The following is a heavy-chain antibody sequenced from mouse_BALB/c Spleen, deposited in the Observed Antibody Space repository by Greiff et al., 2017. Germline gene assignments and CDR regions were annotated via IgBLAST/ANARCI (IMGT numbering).Heavy chain of an antibody. CDR2: ISDGGSYT. V-gene: IGHV5-4*02. CDR3: ARDYGSSYAMDY. Sequence: EVQLVESGGGLVQPGGSLKLSCAASGFTFSDYYMYWVRQPPEKRLEWVATISDGGSYTYYPDSVKGRFTISRDNAKNNLYLQMSSLKSEDTAMYYCARDYGSSYAMDYWGQGTSVTGAS. J-gene: IGHJ4*01. CDR1: GFTFSDYY. D-gene: IGHD1-1*01.